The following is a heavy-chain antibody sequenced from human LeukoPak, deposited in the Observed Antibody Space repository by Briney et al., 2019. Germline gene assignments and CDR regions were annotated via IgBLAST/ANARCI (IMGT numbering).Heavy chain of an antibody. CDR3: AKYGYSYGGNYYGLDV. Sequence: GGSLRLSCAASGFTVSMSWVRQAPVKGLEWVSFIYSGGNTYYADSVKGRFTISRHNSKNTLYLQMNSLRAEDTAVYYCAKYGYSYGGNYYGLDVWGQGTTVTVSS. CDR1: GFTVS. D-gene: IGHD5-18*01. CDR2: IYSGGNT. J-gene: IGHJ6*02. V-gene: IGHV3-53*04.